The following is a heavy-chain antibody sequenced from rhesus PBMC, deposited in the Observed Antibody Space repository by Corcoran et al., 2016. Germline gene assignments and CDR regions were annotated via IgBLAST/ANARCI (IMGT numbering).Heavy chain of an antibody. CDR2: IKGNSGST. D-gene: IGHD4-29*01. CDR3: ARCNAGSSSLDV. CDR1: GDSFSSYW. V-gene: IGHV4-80*01. Sequence: QVQLQESGPGLVKPSETLSLTCGVSGDSFSSYWWSWIRQPPGKGREWVGEIKGNSGSTSYHPAPTGRLTISKDGSKNQFSLKLSSVTAADPALYFCARCNAGSSSLDVWGRGVLVTVSS. J-gene: IGHJ5-2*02.